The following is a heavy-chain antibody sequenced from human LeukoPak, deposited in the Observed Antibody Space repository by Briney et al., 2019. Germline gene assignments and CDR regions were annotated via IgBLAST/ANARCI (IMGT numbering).Heavy chain of an antibody. CDR1: GFTFSSYE. CDR2: ISSSSSYI. D-gene: IGHD3-10*01. J-gene: IGHJ4*02. V-gene: IGHV3-21*01. CDR3: ARPLWFRELPFDY. Sequence: GGSLRLSCAASGFTFSSYEMNWVRQAPGKGLEWVSSISSSSSYIYYADSVKGRFTISRDNAKNSLYLQMNSLRAEDTAVYYCARPLWFRELPFDYWGQGTLVTVSS.